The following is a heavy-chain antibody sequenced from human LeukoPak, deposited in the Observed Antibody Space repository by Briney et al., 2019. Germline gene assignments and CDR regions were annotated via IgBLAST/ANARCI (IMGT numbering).Heavy chain of an antibody. D-gene: IGHD6-19*01. V-gene: IGHV1-18*01. J-gene: IGHJ4*02. Sequence: GASVKVSCKASGYTFTSHGISWVRQAPGKGLEWMGWISGYNGNTNYAQKLQGRVTMTTDTSKSTAYMELRSLRSDDSAVYYCARDLRPGIAVAGTNGGDYWGQGTLVTVSS. CDR3: ARDLRPGIAVAGTNGGDY. CDR1: GYTFTSHG. CDR2: ISGYNGNT.